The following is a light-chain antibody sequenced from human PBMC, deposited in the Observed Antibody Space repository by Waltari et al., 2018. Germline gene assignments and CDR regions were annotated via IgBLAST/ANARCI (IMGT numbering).Light chain of an antibody. CDR3: QQYCTTPT. V-gene: IGKV4-1*01. Sequence: DIVMTQFPDSLAVSLGERATINCKSSQSVLYRSNNKEDLAWYQQKPGQPAKLLIYWASTREAGVPDRFSGGGSGTDFTLTISSLQAEDVAVYYCQQYCTTPTFGQGTKVEIK. J-gene: IGKJ1*01. CDR2: WAS. CDR1: QSVLYRSNNKED.